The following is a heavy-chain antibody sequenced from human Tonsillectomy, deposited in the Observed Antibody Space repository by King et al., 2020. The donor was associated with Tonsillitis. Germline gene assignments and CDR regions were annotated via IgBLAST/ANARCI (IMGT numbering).Heavy chain of an antibody. CDR2: INKDESEK. D-gene: IGHD3-16*01. V-gene: IGHV3-7*03. J-gene: IGHJ4*02. CDR1: GFTFSSYW. Sequence: VQLVESGGDLVQPGGSLRLSCAASGFTFSSYWMTWVRQAPGKGLEWVANINKDESEKYYVDSVKGRLTISRDNAKKSLYLQMNSLRAEDTDVYYCASGGHVDYCGQGTLVPVSS. CDR3: ASGGHVDY.